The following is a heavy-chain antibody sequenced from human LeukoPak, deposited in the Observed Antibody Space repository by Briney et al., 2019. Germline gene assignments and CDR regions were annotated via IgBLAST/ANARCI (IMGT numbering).Heavy chain of an antibody. D-gene: IGHD5-18*01. V-gene: IGHV3-74*01. Sequence: GGSLRLSCAASGFTFSNYWMHWVRQAPGKGLVWVSRMNSDGTNTNYADSVKGRFTISRDNAKNTLYLQMNSLRVEDAALYYCAKQRGYSFGSFDYWGQGTLVTVSS. CDR1: GFTFSNYW. CDR3: AKQRGYSFGSFDY. CDR2: MNSDGTNT. J-gene: IGHJ4*02.